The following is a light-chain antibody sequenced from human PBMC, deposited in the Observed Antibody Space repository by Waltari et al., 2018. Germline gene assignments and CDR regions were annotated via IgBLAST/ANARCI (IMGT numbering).Light chain of an antibody. CDR1: QSVSSN. J-gene: IGKJ4*01. CDR3: QQYKNWPPVT. V-gene: IGKV3-15*01. CDR2: GAS. Sequence: EIVMTQSPATLSVSPGERATLSCRASQSVSSNLAWYQQKPGQAPSLLIYGASTRATGIPARFSGSGSGTEFTLTISSLQSEDFALYYCQQYKNWPPVTFGRGTKVEIK.